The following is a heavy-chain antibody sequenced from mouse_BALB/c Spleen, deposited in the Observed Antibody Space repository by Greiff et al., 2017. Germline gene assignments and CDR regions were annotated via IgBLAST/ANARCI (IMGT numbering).Heavy chain of an antibody. CDR2: IWAGGSR. D-gene: IGHD1-2*01. CDR1: GFSLTSYG. J-gene: IGHJ4*01. Sequence: QVQLQQSGPGLVAPSQSVSITCTVSGFSLTSYGVHWVRQPPGKGLEWLGVIWAGGSRNYNSALLSRMSISKDNSKSQVFLNMNSLQTDDTAMYYYARAVLRLHAMDYWGQGTSVTVSS. CDR3: ARAVLRLHAMDY. V-gene: IGHV2-9*02.